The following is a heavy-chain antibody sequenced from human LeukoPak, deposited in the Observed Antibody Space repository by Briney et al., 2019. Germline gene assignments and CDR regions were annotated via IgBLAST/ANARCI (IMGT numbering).Heavy chain of an antibody. J-gene: IGHJ4*02. CDR3: ARVGYCSRGVCYNYDY. D-gene: IGHD2-8*01. Sequence: GASVKVSCKASGGTFSSYAISWVRQAPGQGLEWMGWINPNTGGTNYAQKFKGRVLMTRDTSISTAYLELSSLKSDDTAVYYCARVGYCSRGVCYNYDYWGQGTQVTVSS. CDR1: GGTFSSYA. V-gene: IGHV1-2*02. CDR2: INPNTGGT.